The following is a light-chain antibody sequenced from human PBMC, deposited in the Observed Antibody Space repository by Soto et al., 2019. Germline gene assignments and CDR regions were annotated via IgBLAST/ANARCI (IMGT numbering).Light chain of an antibody. Sequence: DLQLTQSPSFLSASVGDRVTITCRASQGIGNFLAWYQQKPGKAPNLLIYAAPTLQSGVPSRFNGSGSGTEFPLTIISLQREHFPTYYFHHLDIHPLTFGGGPQVQIK. CDR3: HHLDIHPLT. CDR1: QGIGNF. J-gene: IGKJ4*01. V-gene: IGKV1-9*01. CDR2: AAP.